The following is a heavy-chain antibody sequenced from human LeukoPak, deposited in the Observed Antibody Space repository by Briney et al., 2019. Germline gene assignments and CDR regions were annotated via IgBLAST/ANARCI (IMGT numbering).Heavy chain of an antibody. D-gene: IGHD2-15*01. V-gene: IGHV3-74*01. Sequence: PGGSLRLSCAASGFTFSSYWMHWVRQAPGKGLVWVSRINSDGSSTSYADSVKGRFTISRDNAKNTLYLQINSLRAEDTAVYYCARDRVQYCSGGSCYSSDYWGQGTLVTVSS. CDR3: ARDRVQYCSGGSCYSSDY. CDR2: INSDGSST. J-gene: IGHJ4*02. CDR1: GFTFSSYW.